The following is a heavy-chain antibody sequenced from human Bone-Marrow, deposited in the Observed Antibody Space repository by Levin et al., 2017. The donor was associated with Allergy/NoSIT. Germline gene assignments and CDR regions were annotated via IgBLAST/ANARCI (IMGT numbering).Heavy chain of an antibody. J-gene: IGHJ6*02. CDR2: LNPHSGGT. Sequence: ASVKVSCKASGYTFTDYFIHWMRQAPGQGPEWLGWLNPHSGGTNYGKVFQGRVTMTRDPSIDTAYMELRNLTSDDTAVYFCARDRTGADGMDVWGRGTTVIVSS. D-gene: IGHD3/OR15-3a*01. V-gene: IGHV1-2*02. CDR1: GYTFTDYF. CDR3: ARDRTGADGMDV.